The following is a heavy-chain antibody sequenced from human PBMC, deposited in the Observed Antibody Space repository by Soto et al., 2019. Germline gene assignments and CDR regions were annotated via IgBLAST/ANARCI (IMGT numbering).Heavy chain of an antibody. D-gene: IGHD6-19*01. Sequence: PSETLSLTCTVSGGSISSYYWSWIRQPPGKGLEWIGYIYYSGSTNYNPSLKSRVTISVDTSKNQFSLKLSSVTAADTAVYYCASRPAVAGSTFDYWGQGTLVTVSS. CDR2: IYYSGST. J-gene: IGHJ4*02. V-gene: IGHV4-59*01. CDR3: ASRPAVAGSTFDY. CDR1: GGSISSYY.